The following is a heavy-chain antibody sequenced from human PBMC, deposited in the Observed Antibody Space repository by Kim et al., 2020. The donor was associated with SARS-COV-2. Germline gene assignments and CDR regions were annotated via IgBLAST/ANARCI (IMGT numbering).Heavy chain of an antibody. CDR3: ARKRHNYYYYYGMDV. J-gene: IGHJ6*02. Sequence: SLKSRVTRSVDTAKNQFSLKLSSVTAADTAVYYCARKRHNYYYYYGMDVWGQGTTVTVSS. V-gene: IGHV4-59*01.